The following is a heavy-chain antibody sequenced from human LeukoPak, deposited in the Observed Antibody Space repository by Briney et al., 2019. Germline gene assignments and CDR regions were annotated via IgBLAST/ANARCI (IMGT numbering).Heavy chain of an antibody. V-gene: IGHV3-11*03. CDR3: ASASGWSFDY. J-gene: IGHJ4*02. D-gene: IGHD6-19*01. CDR2: ISSGSGYT. CDR1: GFTFSDYY. Sequence: GGSLRLSCAASGFTFSDYYMSWIRQAPGKGLEWLSYISSGSGYTNYADSVKGRFTISRDNAKNSLYLQMNSLRAEDTAVYYCASASGWSFDYWGQGTLVTVSS.